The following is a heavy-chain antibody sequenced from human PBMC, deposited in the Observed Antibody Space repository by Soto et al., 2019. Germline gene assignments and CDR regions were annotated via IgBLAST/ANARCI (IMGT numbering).Heavy chain of an antibody. V-gene: IGHV4-30-2*01. CDR1: GGSISSGGYS. CDR2: IYHSGST. Sequence: TSAVSGGSISSGGYSWSWIRQPPGKGLEWIGYIYHSGSTYYNPSLKSRVTISVDRSKNQFSLKLSSVTAADTAVYYCATGLWFGELKNGMEVWGQGTTVTGAS. J-gene: IGHJ6*02. CDR3: ATGLWFGELKNGMEV. D-gene: IGHD3-10*01.